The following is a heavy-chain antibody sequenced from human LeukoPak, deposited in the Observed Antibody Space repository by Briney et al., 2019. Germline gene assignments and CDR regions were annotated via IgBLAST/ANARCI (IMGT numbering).Heavy chain of an antibody. CDR2: ISYDGSNK. V-gene: IGHV3-30*14. D-gene: IGHD3-10*01. CDR3: ARDRGSGSYRPPYYYGMDV. CDR1: GFTFSSYA. Sequence: GGSPRLSCAASGFTFSSYAMHWVRQAPGKGLEWVAVISYDGSNKYYADSVKGRFTISRDNSKNTLYLQMNSLRAEDTAVYYCARDRGSGSYRPPYYYGMDVWGQGTTVTVSS. J-gene: IGHJ6*02.